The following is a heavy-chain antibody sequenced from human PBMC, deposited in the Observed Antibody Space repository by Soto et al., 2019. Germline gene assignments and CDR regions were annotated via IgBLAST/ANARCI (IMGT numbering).Heavy chain of an antibody. D-gene: IGHD5-18*01. CDR2: IKKTSDGGTT. CDR1: GFTFSNAW. V-gene: IGHV3-15*05. Sequence: EVQLVESGGGLVKPGGSLRLSCAASGFTFSNAWMSWVRQTPGKGLEWVGRIKKTSDGGTTFYAAPVKGRFIISRDDSENMLSLQMSSLTADDTAVYYCVTEGFTYGYHALDSWGQGTLVTVSS. J-gene: IGHJ4*02. CDR3: VTEGFTYGYHALDS.